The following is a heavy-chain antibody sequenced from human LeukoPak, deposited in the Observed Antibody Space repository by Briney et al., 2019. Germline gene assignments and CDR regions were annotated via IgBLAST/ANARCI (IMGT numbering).Heavy chain of an antibody. J-gene: IGHJ4*02. CDR1: GFTFSNYI. CDR3: ASRPRFDTRGYYVDY. D-gene: IGHD3-22*01. Sequence: SGGSLRLSCAASGFTFSNYIMHWVRQAPGKGLEWVANIKQDGSEKYYVDSVKGRFTISRDNAKNSLYLQMNSLRDEDTAVYYCASRPRFDTRGYYVDYWGQGSLVTVSS. CDR2: IKQDGSEK. V-gene: IGHV3-7*01.